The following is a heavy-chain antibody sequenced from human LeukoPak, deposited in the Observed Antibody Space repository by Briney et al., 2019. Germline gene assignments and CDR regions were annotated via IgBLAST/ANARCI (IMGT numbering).Heavy chain of an antibody. V-gene: IGHV4-61*01. CDR2: ISYIVIT. CDR3: ARAYYGSGSYYSNNKSYFDY. Sequence: SETLSLTCTVSSGSVSSGSYYWSWIRQPPGKGLEWIAYISYIVITNYNPSLKSRVTISVDPSKNQFSLKLSSLTAADTAVYYCARAYYGSGSYYSNNKSYFDYWGQGTLVTVSS. CDR1: SGSVSSGSYY. D-gene: IGHD3-10*01. J-gene: IGHJ4*02.